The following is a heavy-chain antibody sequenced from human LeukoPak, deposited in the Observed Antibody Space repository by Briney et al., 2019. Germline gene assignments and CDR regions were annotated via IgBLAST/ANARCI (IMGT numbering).Heavy chain of an antibody. J-gene: IGHJ3*02. CDR3: VRVSSSGWRRFKGNDAFDI. Sequence: GGSLRLSCAASGFTFSSFSMNWVRQAPGKGLEWVSYISSTSSTIYYADSVKGRFTISRDNAKNTLYLQMYRLRAEDTAVYYCVRVSSSGWRRFKGNDAFDIWGQGTMVTVSS. V-gene: IGHV3-48*04. CDR1: GFTFSSFS. D-gene: IGHD6-19*01. CDR2: ISSTSSTI.